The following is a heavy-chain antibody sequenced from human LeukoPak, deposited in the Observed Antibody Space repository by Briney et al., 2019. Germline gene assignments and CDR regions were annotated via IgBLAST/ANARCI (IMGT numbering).Heavy chain of an antibody. CDR2: INPNSGGT. CDR3: ARAGHLRFLEWPWDY. Sequence: ASVKVSCKASGYTFTGYYMHWVRQAPGQGLEWMGWINPNSGGTNYAQKFQGRVTMTRDTSISTAYMELSRLRSGNTAVYYCARAGHLRFLEWPWDYWGQGTLVTVSS. CDR1: GYTFTGYY. D-gene: IGHD3-3*01. J-gene: IGHJ4*02. V-gene: IGHV1-2*02.